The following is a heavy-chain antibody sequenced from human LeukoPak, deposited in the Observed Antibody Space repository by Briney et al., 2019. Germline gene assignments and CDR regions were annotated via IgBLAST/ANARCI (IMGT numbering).Heavy chain of an antibody. D-gene: IGHD2-2*01. CDR2: VRPDGSEK. Sequence: PGGSLRLSCAGSGLTFSNYWMSWVRQAPGKGLEWVANVRPDGSEKQYVDSMKGRFTVSRDNSENSLYLRMNLLKAEDTAVYYCATASRSSSWDHWGQGTLVTVSS. CDR1: GLTFSNYW. J-gene: IGHJ4*02. V-gene: IGHV3-7*01. CDR3: ATASRSSSWDH.